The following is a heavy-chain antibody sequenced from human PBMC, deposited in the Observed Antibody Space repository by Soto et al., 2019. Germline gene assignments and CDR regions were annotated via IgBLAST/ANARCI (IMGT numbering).Heavy chain of an antibody. D-gene: IGHD1-26*01. CDR1: GCYISSGYY. CDR2: IYHSGST. CDR3: ATEIVGASLGWFDP. J-gene: IGHJ5*02. V-gene: IGHV4-38-2*01. Sequence: SGPLSLTCAVSGCYISSGYYWGWIRQPPGKGLEWIGSIYHSGSTYYNPSLKSRVTISVDTSKNQFSLKLSSVTAADTAVYYCATEIVGASLGWFDPWGQGTLVTVSS.